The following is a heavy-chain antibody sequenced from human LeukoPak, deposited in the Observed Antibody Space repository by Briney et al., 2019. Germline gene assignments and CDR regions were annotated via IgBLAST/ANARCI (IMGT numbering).Heavy chain of an antibody. CDR1: GFTFSSHG. D-gene: IGHD2-15*01. Sequence: GRSLRLSCAASGFTFSSHGMHWVRQAPGKGLEWVAVISYDGSNKYYADSVKGRFTISRDSSKNTLSLQMNSLRTEDTAVYYCARGGGQKGFYYFDYWGQGTLLTVSS. V-gene: IGHV3-30*03. J-gene: IGHJ4*02. CDR2: ISYDGSNK. CDR3: ARGGGQKGFYYFDY.